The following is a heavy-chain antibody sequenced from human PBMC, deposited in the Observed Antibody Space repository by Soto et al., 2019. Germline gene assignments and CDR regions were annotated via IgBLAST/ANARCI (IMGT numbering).Heavy chain of an antibody. Sequence: QVQLQESGPGLVKPSQTLSLTCTVSGGSISSGGYYWNWIRQHPGKGLEWIGYIYYIGSTYYNPSLNRRVTISLDTSKNQFSLRLSSVTAADTAVYYCARSVFPWGQGTLVTVSS. CDR3: ARSVFP. CDR1: GGSISSGGYY. CDR2: IYYIGST. V-gene: IGHV4-31*03. J-gene: IGHJ5*02.